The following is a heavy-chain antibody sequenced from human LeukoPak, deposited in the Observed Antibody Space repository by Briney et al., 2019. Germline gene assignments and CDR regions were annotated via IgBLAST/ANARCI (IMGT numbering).Heavy chain of an antibody. Sequence: PSETLSLTCTLSSHYITSYYWRWIRQPPGKGLEWVGYISYIGTPTYNPPLRGRVTISLDPSKTHFSLRLSSVTAADTAVYYCARQRTAPPIYEYYGMDVWGQGTTVTVSS. D-gene: IGHD3-9*01. CDR3: ARQRTAPPIYEYYGMDV. CDR2: ISYIGTP. CDR1: SHYITSYY. V-gene: IGHV4-59*08. J-gene: IGHJ6*02.